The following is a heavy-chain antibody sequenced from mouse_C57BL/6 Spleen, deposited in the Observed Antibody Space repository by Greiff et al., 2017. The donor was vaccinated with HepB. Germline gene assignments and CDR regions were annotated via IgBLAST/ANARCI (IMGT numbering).Heavy chain of an antibody. V-gene: IGHV7-3*01. D-gene: IGHD1-1*01. CDR3: ARSPFCGSRAGYFDV. CDR2: IRNKANGYTT. J-gene: IGHJ1*03. Sequence: EVKLVESGGGLVQPGGSLSLSCAASGFTFTDYYMSWVRQPPGKALEWLGFIRNKANGYTTEYSASVKGRFTISRDNSQSILYLQMNALRAEDSATYYCARSPFCGSRAGYFDVWGTGTTVTVSS. CDR1: GFTFTDYY.